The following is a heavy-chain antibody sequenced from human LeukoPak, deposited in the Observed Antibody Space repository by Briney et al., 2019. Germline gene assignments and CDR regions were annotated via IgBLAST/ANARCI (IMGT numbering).Heavy chain of an antibody. J-gene: IGHJ4*02. CDR3: ARENGPDPFDY. Sequence: GGSLRLSCAASGFTFSSYSMNWVRQAPGKGLDWVSYISSSSSTIYYADSVKGRFTISRDNAKNSLYLQMNSLRAEDTAVYYCARENGPDPFDYWGQGTLVTVSS. CDR1: GFTFSSYS. D-gene: IGHD2-8*01. CDR2: ISSSSSTI. V-gene: IGHV3-48*01.